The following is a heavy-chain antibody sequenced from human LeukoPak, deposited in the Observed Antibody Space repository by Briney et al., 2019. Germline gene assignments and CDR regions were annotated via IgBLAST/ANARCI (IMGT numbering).Heavy chain of an antibody. Sequence: GGSLRLSCAASGFTFSRYGMHWVRQAPGKGLEWVAVISYGGSNKYYADSVKGRFTISRDNSKNTLYLQMNSLRAEDTAVYYCAKEKCSGGSCHDAFDIWGQGTMVTVSS. CDR3: AKEKCSGGSCHDAFDI. D-gene: IGHD2-15*01. V-gene: IGHV3-30*18. J-gene: IGHJ3*02. CDR1: GFTFSRYG. CDR2: ISYGGSNK.